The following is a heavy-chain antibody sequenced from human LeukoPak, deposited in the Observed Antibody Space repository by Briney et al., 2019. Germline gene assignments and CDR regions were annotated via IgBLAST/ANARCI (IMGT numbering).Heavy chain of an antibody. V-gene: IGHV4-59*01. CDR1: GGSMSGFY. Sequence: SETLSLTCTVSGGSMSGFYWTWIRQSPGMGLDWIGCVYYSGSTNYNPSLKSRVTISLDTSKNQFSLKLTSVTAADTALYYCARGWQPLGYFDYWGQGTLVTVSS. CDR3: ARGWQPLGYFDY. J-gene: IGHJ4*02. D-gene: IGHD6-13*01. CDR2: VYYSGST.